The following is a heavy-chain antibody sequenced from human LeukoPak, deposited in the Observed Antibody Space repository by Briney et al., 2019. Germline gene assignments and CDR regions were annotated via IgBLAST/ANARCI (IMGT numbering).Heavy chain of an antibody. D-gene: IGHD6-13*01. CDR2: INHSGST. CDR3: ARGAGTWYYY. CDR1: GVSFSGYY. J-gene: IGHJ4*02. Sequence: PSETLSLTCAVYGVSFSGYYWSWIRQPPGKGLEWIGEINHSGSTNYNPSLKSRVTISIDTSKNQFSLKLSSVTAADTALYYCARGAGTWYYYWGQGTLVTVSS. V-gene: IGHV4-34*01.